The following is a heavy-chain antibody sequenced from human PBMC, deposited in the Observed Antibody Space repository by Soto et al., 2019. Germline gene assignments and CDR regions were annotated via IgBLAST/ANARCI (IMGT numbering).Heavy chain of an antibody. D-gene: IGHD1-1*01. CDR2: IIPIFDTA. CDR3: ARNGTLTGYSYGMDV. CDR1: GGTFSDST. J-gene: IGHJ6*02. V-gene: IGHV1-69*01. Sequence: QVQLVQSGAELRKPGSSVKVSCKASGGTFSDSTINWVRQAPGQRLEGMGGIIPIFDTANYAEKFKGRLTITADESTSTSFMELSSLRSEDTAVYYCARNGTLTGYSYGMDVWGQGTLVTVSS.